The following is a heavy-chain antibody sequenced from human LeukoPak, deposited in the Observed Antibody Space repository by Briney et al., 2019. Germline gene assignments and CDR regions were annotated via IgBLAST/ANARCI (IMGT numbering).Heavy chain of an antibody. D-gene: IGHD2-8*02. J-gene: IGHJ4*02. CDR3: GTSRSRTSGFDY. CDR1: GFTVSSNY. V-gene: IGHV3-53*01. Sequence: SGGSLRLSCAASGFTVSSNYMNWVRQAPGQGLEWVSVIYNDGGTYYADSLKGRFTISRDNSKNTLYLQMNSLSAEDTAVYYCGTSRSRTSGFDYWGQGTLVTVSS. CDR2: IYNDGGT.